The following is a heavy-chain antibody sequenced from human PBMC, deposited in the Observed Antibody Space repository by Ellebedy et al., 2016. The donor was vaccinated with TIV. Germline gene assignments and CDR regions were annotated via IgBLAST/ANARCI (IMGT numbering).Heavy chain of an antibody. V-gene: IGHV1-2*06. Sequence: AASVKVSCKGSGYMFIGYYIYWVRQAPGQGLEWMGRIDPRSGDTNYAQNFQGRVTMTRDTSITTVNMELSKVTSDDTAVYYCARGGVYSSGLGWLDPWGQGTLVTVSS. CDR2: IDPRSGDT. D-gene: IGHD6-19*01. CDR3: ARGGVYSSGLGWLDP. J-gene: IGHJ5*02. CDR1: GYMFIGYY.